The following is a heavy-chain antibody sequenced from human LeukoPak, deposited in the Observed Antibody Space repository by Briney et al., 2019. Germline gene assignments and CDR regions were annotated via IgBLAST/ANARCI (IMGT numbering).Heavy chain of an antibody. CDR1: GFTFSSYG. D-gene: IGHD5-18*01. CDR3: ANQGQLWLRGYYSYMDV. CDR2: ISYDGSNK. J-gene: IGHJ6*03. Sequence: GGSLRLSCAASGFTFSSYGMHWVRQAPGKGLEWVAVISYDGSNKYYADSVKGRFTISRDNSKNTLYLQMNSLRAEDTAVYYCANQGQLWLRGYYSYMDVWGKGTTVTVSS. V-gene: IGHV3-30*18.